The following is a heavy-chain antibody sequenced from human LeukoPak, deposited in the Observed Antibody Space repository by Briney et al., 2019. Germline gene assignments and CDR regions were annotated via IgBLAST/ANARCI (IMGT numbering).Heavy chain of an antibody. CDR3: ARDHGMVATIPGYY. Sequence: GASVKVSCKASGGTFSSYTISWVRQAPGQGLEWMGRIIPILGIANYAQKFQGRVTITADKSTSTAYMELSSLRSEDTAVYYCARDHGMVATIPGYYWGQGTLVTVSS. J-gene: IGHJ4*02. CDR2: IIPILGIA. D-gene: IGHD5-12*01. CDR1: GGTFSSYT. V-gene: IGHV1-69*04.